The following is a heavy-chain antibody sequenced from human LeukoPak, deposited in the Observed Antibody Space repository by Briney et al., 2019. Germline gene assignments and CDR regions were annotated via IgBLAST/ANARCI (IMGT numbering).Heavy chain of an antibody. CDR2: IKQDGSEK. Sequence: GESLRLSCAASGFTFSTYWMSWVRQAPGRGLEWVANIKQDGSEKYYVDSVKGRFTISRDNAKNSLYLQMNSLRAEDTAAYYCARDSGGWPYWGQGTLVTVSS. D-gene: IGHD2-15*01. V-gene: IGHV3-7*01. CDR1: GFTFSTYW. J-gene: IGHJ4*02. CDR3: ARDSGGWPY.